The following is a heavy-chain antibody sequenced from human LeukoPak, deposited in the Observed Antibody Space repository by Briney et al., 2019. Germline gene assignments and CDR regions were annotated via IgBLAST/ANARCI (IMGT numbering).Heavy chain of an antibody. Sequence: GASVKVSCKASGGTFSSYAISWVRQAPGQGLEWMGGIIPIFGTANYAQKFQGRVTITADESTSTAYMELSSLRSEDTAVYYCARTYYYDSSGYQHGYNWFDPWGQGTLVTVSS. CDR2: IIPIFGTA. CDR3: ARTYYYDSSGYQHGYNWFDP. D-gene: IGHD3-22*01. V-gene: IGHV1-69*13. J-gene: IGHJ5*02. CDR1: GGTFSSYA.